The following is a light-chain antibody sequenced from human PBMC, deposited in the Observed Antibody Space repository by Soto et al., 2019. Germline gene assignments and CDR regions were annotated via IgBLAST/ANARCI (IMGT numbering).Light chain of an antibody. J-gene: IGKJ1*01. CDR2: AAY. Sequence: DIQMTQSPSSLSASVGDRVTITCRASQRISTHLNWYQQKPGKAPNLLIYAAYNLQSGVPSRFSGSGSGTDFTLTISSLQPEDFATYYCQQSYSTPRTFGQGTKGDI. CDR1: QRISTH. CDR3: QQSYSTPRT. V-gene: IGKV1-39*01.